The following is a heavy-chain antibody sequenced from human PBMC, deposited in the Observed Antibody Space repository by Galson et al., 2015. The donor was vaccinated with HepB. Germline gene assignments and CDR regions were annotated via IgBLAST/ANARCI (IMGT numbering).Heavy chain of an antibody. CDR1: GYTFTDYY. Sequence: VKVSCKVSGYTFTDYYMHWVQQAPGKGLEWMGLVDPEDGETIYAEKFQGRVTITADTSTDTAYMELSSLRSEDTAVYYCATLESRELLSARPNWFDPWGQGTLVTVSS. CDR2: VDPEDGET. V-gene: IGHV1-69-2*01. D-gene: IGHD3-10*01. J-gene: IGHJ5*02. CDR3: ATLESRELLSARPNWFDP.